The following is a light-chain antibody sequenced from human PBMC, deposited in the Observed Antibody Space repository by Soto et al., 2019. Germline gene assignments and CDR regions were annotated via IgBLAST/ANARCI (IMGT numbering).Light chain of an antibody. V-gene: IGKV3-11*01. CDR2: DTS. CDR1: QSVSSY. CDR3: QQRYNWPWT. Sequence: ILLTQSPATLSLSPGESATLSCRASQSVSSYLAWYQQKPGRPPRLLIYDTSNRATGIPARFSGSGSATDFTLTISSLEPEDFAVYYCQQRYNWPWTFGQGTKVDIK. J-gene: IGKJ1*01.